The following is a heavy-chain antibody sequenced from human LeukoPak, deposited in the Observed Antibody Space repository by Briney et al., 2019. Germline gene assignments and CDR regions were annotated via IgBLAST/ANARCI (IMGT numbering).Heavy chain of an antibody. CDR1: GFTFSSYA. CDR2: ISGSGGST. V-gene: IGHV3-23*01. J-gene: IGHJ4*02. D-gene: IGHD3-10*01. CDR3: AKGIMVQGVISVFDY. Sequence: PGGSLRLSCAASGFTFSSYAMSWVRQAPGKGLEWVSAISGSGGSTYYADSVKGRFTISRDNSKNTLYLQMNSLRAEDTAVYYCAKGIMVQGVISVFDYWGQGTLVTVSS.